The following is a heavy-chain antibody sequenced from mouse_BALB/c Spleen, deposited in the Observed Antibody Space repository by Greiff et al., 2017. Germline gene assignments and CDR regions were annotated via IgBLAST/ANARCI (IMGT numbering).Heavy chain of an antibody. CDR2: INPSTGYT. Sequence: VQLVESGAELAKPGASVKMSCKASGYTFTSYWMHWVKQRPGQGLEWIGYINPSTGYTEYNQKFKDKATLTADKSSSTAYMQLSSLTSEDSAVYYCARWDWDRAYWGQGTLVTVSA. D-gene: IGHD4-1*01. J-gene: IGHJ3*01. CDR3: ARWDWDRAY. V-gene: IGHV1-7*01. CDR1: GYTFTSYW.